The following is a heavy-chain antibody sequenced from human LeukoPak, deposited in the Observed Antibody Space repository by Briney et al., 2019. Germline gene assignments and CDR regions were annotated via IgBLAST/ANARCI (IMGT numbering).Heavy chain of an antibody. V-gene: IGHV4-34*01. D-gene: IGHD3-16*02. Sequence: SETLSLTCAVYGGSFSGYYWSWIRQPPGKGLEWIGEINHSGSTNYNPSLKSRVTISVDTSKNQFSLKLSSVTAADTAAYYCARVPLWDYVWGSYRRIREDYFDYWGQGTLVTVSS. CDR3: ARVPLWDYVWGSYRRIREDYFDY. J-gene: IGHJ4*02. CDR1: GGSFSGYY. CDR2: INHSGST.